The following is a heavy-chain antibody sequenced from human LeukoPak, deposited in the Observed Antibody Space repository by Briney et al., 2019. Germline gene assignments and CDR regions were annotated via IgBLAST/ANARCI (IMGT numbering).Heavy chain of an antibody. V-gene: IGHV3-7*01. CDR2: IDQEGGEK. Sequence: PGGSLRLSCRASAFTFSNYWMTWVRQAPGKGLEWVANIDQEGGEKRYVDSVRGRFTISRDNAQNLLFLQMNRLRVEDTAVYYCPELGITMIGGVWGKGTTVTISS. CDR3: PELGITMIGGV. J-gene: IGHJ6*04. D-gene: IGHD3-10*02. CDR1: AFTFSNYW.